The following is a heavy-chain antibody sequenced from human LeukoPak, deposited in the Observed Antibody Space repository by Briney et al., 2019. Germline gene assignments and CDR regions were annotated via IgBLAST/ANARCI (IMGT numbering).Heavy chain of an antibody. CDR3: ARAHRIRQLLGVIDWFDP. CDR1: GYTFTSYY. V-gene: IGHV1-46*01. Sequence: ASVKVSCKASGYTFTSYYMHWVRQAPGQGLEWMGIINPSGGSTSYAQKFQGRVTMTRDTSTSTVYMELSSLSSEDTAVYYCARAHRIRQLLGVIDWFDPWGQGTLVTVSS. CDR2: INPSGGST. J-gene: IGHJ5*02. D-gene: IGHD2-2*01.